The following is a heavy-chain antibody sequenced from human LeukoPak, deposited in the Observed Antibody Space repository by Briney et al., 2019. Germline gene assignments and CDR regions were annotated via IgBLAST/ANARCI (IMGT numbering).Heavy chain of an antibody. CDR1: GGTFSSYA. J-gene: IGHJ4*02. CDR2: IIPIFGTA. V-gene: IGHV1-69*06. CDR3: ARGSWRYYDSSGLYFDY. D-gene: IGHD3-22*01. Sequence: GASVKVSCKASGGTFSSYAISWVRQAPGQGLEWMGGIIPIFGTANYAQKFQGRVTITADKSTSTAYMELSSLRSEDTAVYYCARGSWRYYDSSGLYFDYWGQGTLVTVSS.